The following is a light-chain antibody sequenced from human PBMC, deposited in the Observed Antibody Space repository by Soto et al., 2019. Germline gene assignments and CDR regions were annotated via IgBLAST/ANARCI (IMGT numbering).Light chain of an antibody. CDR2: LGS. Sequence: DIVMTQSPLSLPVTPGEPASTSCRSSQSLLHSNGYNYLDWYLQKPGQSPQLLIYLGSNRASGVPDRVSGSGSGTDFTLKISRVEAEDVGVYYCMQALQTPRTFGQGTKLEIK. CDR3: MQALQTPRT. V-gene: IGKV2-28*01. CDR1: QSLLHSNGYNY. J-gene: IGKJ2*01.